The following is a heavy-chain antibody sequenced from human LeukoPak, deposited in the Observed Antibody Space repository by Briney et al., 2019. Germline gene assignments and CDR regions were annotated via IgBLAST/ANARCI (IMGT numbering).Heavy chain of an antibody. CDR2: IYYSGST. V-gene: IGHV4-61*01. Sequence: PSETLSLTCTVSGGSVSSGSYYWSRIRQPPGKGLEWFGNIYYSGSTTYNPSLKSRVTISVDTSKNQFSLKLSSVTAADTAVYYCARDWRFSSGYYYSGYYFDYWGQGTLVTVSS. D-gene: IGHD3-22*01. CDR1: GGSVSSGSYY. CDR3: ARDWRFSSGYYYSGYYFDY. J-gene: IGHJ4*02.